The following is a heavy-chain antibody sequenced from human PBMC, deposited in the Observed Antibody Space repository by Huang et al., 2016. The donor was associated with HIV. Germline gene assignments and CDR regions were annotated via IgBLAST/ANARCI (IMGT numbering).Heavy chain of an antibody. D-gene: IGHD3-3*01. Sequence: QVQLVQSGAEVKKPGASVKVSCEASNYNFGSHGISWVRQAPGQGLEGMGGVSVYNGDTKNAQKFQGRVTMTRETSTRTAYMELTSLRFDDTAVYYCARSGFGVVITTTLDYYYMDVWGTGTTVTVSS. CDR1: NYNFGSHG. V-gene: IGHV1-18*01. J-gene: IGHJ6*03. CDR2: VSVYNGDT. CDR3: ARSGFGVVITTTLDYYYMDV.